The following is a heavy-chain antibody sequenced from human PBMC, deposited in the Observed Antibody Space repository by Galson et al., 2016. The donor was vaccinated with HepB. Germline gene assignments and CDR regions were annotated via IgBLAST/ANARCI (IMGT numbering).Heavy chain of an antibody. D-gene: IGHD3-22*01. CDR1: GFTFSDFD. V-gene: IGHV4-34*01. J-gene: IGHJ6*03. CDR2: INHSGST. CDR3: ARAYYYDSSGYYRYYYYMDV. Sequence: LRLSCAGSGFTFSDFDMTWIRQPPGKGLEWIGEINHSGSTNYNPSLKSRVTISVDTSKNQFSLRLSSVTAADTAVYYCARAYYYDSSGYYRYYYYMDVWGKGTTVTVSS.